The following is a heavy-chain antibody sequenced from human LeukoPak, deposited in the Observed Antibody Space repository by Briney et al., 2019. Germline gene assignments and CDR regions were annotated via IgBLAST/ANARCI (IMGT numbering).Heavy chain of an antibody. Sequence: SQTLSLTCAISGDSVSSNSAAWNWIRQSPSRGLEWLGRTYYRSKWYNDYAVSVKSRITINPDTSKNQFSLQLNSVTPEDTAVYYCAREYYYGSGSHEVPCHFDYWGQGTLVTVSS. D-gene: IGHD3-10*01. V-gene: IGHV6-1*01. J-gene: IGHJ4*02. CDR2: TYYRSKWYN. CDR3: AREYYYGSGSHEVPCHFDY. CDR1: GDSVSSNSAA.